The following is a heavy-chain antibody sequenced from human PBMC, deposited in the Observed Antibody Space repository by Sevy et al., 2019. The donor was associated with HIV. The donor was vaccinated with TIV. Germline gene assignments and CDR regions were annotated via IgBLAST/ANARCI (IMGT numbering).Heavy chain of an antibody. CDR3: VKDFYGDYVSWFDP. CDR2: ISSNGDST. Sequence: GGSLRLSCSASGFTFSSYAMHWVRQAPGKGLEYVSAISSNGDSTYYADSVKGRFTISRDNSKNTLYLQMSSLRAEDTAVYYCVKDFYGDYVSWFDPWGQGTLVTVSS. D-gene: IGHD4-17*01. V-gene: IGHV3-64D*06. CDR1: GFTFSSYA. J-gene: IGHJ5*02.